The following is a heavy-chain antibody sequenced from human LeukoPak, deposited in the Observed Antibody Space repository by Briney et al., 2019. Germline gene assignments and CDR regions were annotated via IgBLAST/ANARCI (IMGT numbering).Heavy chain of an antibody. J-gene: IGHJ3*02. D-gene: IGHD2-15*01. V-gene: IGHV3-15*01. CDR2: IKSKTDGGTT. CDR1: GFTFSNAW. CDR3: TTDSGYCSGGSCSLGAFDI. Sequence: GGSLRLSCAASGFTFSNAWMSWVRQAPGKGLEWVGRIKSKTDGGTTDYAAPVKGRFTISRDDSKNTLYLQMNNLKTEDTAVYYCTTDSGYCSGGSCSLGAFDIWGQGTMVTVSS.